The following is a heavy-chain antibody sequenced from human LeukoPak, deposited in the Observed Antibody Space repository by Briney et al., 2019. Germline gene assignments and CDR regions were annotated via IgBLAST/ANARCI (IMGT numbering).Heavy chain of an antibody. Sequence: SETLSLTCTVSGGSISSSSYYWGWIRQPPGKGLEWIGSIYHSGSTYYNPSLKSRVTISVDTSKNQFSLKLSSVTAADTAVYYCARDRYSGSYWGVFDYWGQGTLVTVSS. D-gene: IGHD1-26*01. CDR3: ARDRYSGSYWGVFDY. J-gene: IGHJ4*02. CDR2: IYHSGST. V-gene: IGHV4-39*07. CDR1: GGSISSSSYY.